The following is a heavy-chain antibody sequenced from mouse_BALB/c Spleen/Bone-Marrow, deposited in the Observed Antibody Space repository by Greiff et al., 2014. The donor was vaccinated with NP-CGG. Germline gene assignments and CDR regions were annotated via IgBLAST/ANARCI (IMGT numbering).Heavy chain of an antibody. D-gene: IGHD1-1*01. Sequence: VQLLQSGPVLVRPGVSVKLSCTGSGFTFTDYAMPWVKQSHAKSLEWIGVISTYSGNTNYNQKFKGKATMTVDKSSSTAYMELARLTSEDSAIYYCARDYGSRIYAMDYWGQGTSVTVSS. V-gene: IGHV1S137*01. CDR1: GFTFTDYA. CDR3: ARDYGSRIYAMDY. J-gene: IGHJ4*01. CDR2: ISTYSGNT.